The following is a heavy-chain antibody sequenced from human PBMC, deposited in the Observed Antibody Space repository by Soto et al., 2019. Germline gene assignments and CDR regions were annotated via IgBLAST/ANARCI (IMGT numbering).Heavy chain of an antibody. J-gene: IGHJ4*02. CDR1: GYTFTGYY. Sequence: ASVKVSCKASGYTFTGYYMHWVRQAPGQGLEWMGWINPNSGGTNYAQKFQGRVTMTRDTSISTAYMELSRLRSDDTAVYYCARVRQYYYGSGSYCLDYWGQGTLVTVSS. V-gene: IGHV1-2*02. D-gene: IGHD3-10*01. CDR3: ARVRQYYYGSGSYCLDY. CDR2: INPNSGGT.